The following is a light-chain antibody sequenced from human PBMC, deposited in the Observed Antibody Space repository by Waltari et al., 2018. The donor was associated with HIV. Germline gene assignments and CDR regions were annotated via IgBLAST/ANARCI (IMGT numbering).Light chain of an antibody. CDR3: SSYTSTTTLVV. CDR1: SSDVGGYQY. J-gene: IGLJ3*02. V-gene: IGLV2-14*03. CDR2: DVS. Sequence: QSALTQPASVSGSPGQSITISCTGTSSDVGGYQYVSWYQQHPGKAPKLMIFDVSNRPSGVSNRFSGSKSCNTASLTSSGLQAEDEAHYFCSSYTSTTTLVVFGGGTKLTVL.